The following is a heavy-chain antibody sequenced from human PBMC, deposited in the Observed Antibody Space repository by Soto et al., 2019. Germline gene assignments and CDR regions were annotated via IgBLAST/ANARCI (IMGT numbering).Heavy chain of an antibody. Sequence: EVQLVESGGGLVEPGGSLRLSCAASGFTFTTYTMNWVRQAPGKGLEWVSSISAGGRSIYYTDSLKGRSTVSRDNSKNSLYLQMNSLRADDTAVHYCARSTPGNPFDIWGQGTMVTVSS. J-gene: IGHJ3*02. CDR3: ARSTPGNPFDI. V-gene: IGHV3-21*01. D-gene: IGHD3-10*01. CDR1: GFTFTTYT. CDR2: ISAGGRSI.